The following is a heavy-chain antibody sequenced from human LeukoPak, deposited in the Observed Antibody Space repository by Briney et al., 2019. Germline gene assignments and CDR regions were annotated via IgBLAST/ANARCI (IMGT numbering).Heavy chain of an antibody. D-gene: IGHD5-18*01. CDR2: MNPNSGNT. CDR1: GYTLTSYD. Sequence: PGASVKVSCKASGYTLTSYDINWVRQATGQGLEWMGWMNPNSGNTGYAQKFQGRVTMTRNSSISTAYMELSSLRSEDTAVYYCARERGGGYSYGYWGQGTLVTVSS. CDR3: ARERGGGYSYGY. J-gene: IGHJ4*02. V-gene: IGHV1-8*01.